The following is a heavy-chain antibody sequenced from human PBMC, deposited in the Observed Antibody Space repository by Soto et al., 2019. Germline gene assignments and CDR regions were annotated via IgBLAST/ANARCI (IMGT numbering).Heavy chain of an antibody. CDR3: AREVERGTRAFDI. D-gene: IGHD3-16*01. CDR1: GYTFTSYA. CDR2: INAGNGNT. J-gene: IGHJ3*02. V-gene: IGHV1-3*01. Sequence: GPSVKVSCKASGYTFTSYAMHWVRQAPGQRLEWMGWINAGNGNTKYSQKFQGRVTITRDTSGSTAYMELSSLRSEDTAEYYCAREVERGTRAFDIWGQGTMVTVSS.